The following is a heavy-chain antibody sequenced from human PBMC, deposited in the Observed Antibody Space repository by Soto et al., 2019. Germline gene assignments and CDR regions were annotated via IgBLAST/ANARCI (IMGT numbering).Heavy chain of an antibody. Sequence: QVQLVESGGGVVQPGRSLRLSCAASGFTFSSYAMHWVRQAPGKGLEWGAVISYDGSNKYYADSVKGRFTSSRDNSKNTLYLHMNSLRAEDTAVYYCAGAIYCSSTSCSYFDYWGQGTLVTVSS. CDR3: AGAIYCSSTSCSYFDY. D-gene: IGHD2-2*01. CDR2: ISYDGSNK. V-gene: IGHV3-30-3*01. CDR1: GFTFSSYA. J-gene: IGHJ4*02.